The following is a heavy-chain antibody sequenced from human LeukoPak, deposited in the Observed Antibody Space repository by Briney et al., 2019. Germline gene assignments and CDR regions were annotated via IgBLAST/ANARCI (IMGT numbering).Heavy chain of an antibody. CDR3: ARGAYYYDSSGYNWYFDL. CDR2: IHYSGTT. Sequence: PSETLSLTCTVSGGSISGRYWGWIRQPPGKGLEWIGYIHYSGTTKYNPSLKSRVNISIDTSKNHFSLKLSSVTAADTAVYYCARGAYYYDSSGYNWYFDLWGRGTLVTVSS. CDR1: GGSISGRY. J-gene: IGHJ2*01. D-gene: IGHD3-22*01. V-gene: IGHV4-59*11.